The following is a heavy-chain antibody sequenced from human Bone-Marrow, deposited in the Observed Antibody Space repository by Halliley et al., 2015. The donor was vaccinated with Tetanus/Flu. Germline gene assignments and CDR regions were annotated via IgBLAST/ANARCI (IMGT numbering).Heavy chain of an antibody. CDR2: IWPGDSDP. J-gene: IGHJ4*02. V-gene: IGHV5-51*06. Sequence: IIWPGDSDPKYSPSFQGQVIISADKSITTTYLQWNSLKASDTAMYYCARRYTSGFLSGWHDYWGQGTLVTVSS. CDR3: ARRYTSGFLSGWHDY. D-gene: IGHD3-22*01.